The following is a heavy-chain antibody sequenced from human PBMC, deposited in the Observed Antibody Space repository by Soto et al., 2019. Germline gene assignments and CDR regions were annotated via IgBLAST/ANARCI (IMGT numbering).Heavy chain of an antibody. CDR2: IYHSGST. CDR3: ARENRPTTVTY. CDR1: SGSISSSNW. D-gene: IGHD4-17*01. J-gene: IGHJ4*02. V-gene: IGHV4-4*02. Sequence: QVQLQESGPGLVKPSGTLSLTCAVSSGSISSSNWWSWVRQPPGKGLEWIGEIYHSGSTNYNPSRKTRVTISADKPKNQFSLKLSSVTAADTAVYYCARENRPTTVTYWGQGTLVTVSS.